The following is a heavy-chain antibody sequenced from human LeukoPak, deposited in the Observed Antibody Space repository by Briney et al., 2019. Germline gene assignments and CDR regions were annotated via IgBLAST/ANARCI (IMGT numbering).Heavy chain of an antibody. CDR1: GFTVSNNY. CDR3: AKHPGSYYVYYFDY. J-gene: IGHJ4*02. Sequence: TGGSLRLSCVVSGFTVSNNYMKWVRQAPGKGLEWVSTIYGGGSTYYADSVKGRFTISRDNSKNTLYLQMYSLRAEDTAVYYCAKHPGSYYVYYFDYWGQGTLVTVSS. CDR2: IYGGGST. V-gene: IGHV3-53*01. D-gene: IGHD1-26*01.